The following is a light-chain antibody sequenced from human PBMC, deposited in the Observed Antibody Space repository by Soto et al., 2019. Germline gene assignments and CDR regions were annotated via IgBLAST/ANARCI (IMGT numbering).Light chain of an antibody. V-gene: IGLV2-14*01. J-gene: IGLJ1*01. CDR2: EVT. Sequence: QSALTQPASVSGSPGQSITISCTGTSGDIGSYNRVSWYQQHPGKAPKLIIYEVTDRPSGVSNRLSGSKSGNTASLTIPGLQAEDEGQYYCSSYTNINTRACVFGTGTKLTVL. CDR3: SSYTNINTRACV. CDR1: SGDIGSYNR.